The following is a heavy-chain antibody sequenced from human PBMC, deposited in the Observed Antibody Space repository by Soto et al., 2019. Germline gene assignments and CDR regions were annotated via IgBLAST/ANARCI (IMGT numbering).Heavy chain of an antibody. CDR3: GKDRWVPDTYYDFPFDY. CDR1: GFTFDDYT. CDR2: ISWDGGST. Sequence: EVQLVESGGVVVQPGGSLRLSCAASGFTFDDYTMHWVRQAPGKGLEWVSLISWDGGSTYYADSVKGRFTISRDNRKNSLYLQMNSLRTEDSALYDCGKDRWVPDTYYDFPFDYWGQGALVTVSA. V-gene: IGHV3-43*01. J-gene: IGHJ4*02. D-gene: IGHD3-3*01.